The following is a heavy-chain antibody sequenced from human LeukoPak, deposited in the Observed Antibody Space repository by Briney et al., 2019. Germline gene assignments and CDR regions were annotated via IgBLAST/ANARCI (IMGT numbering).Heavy chain of an antibody. CDR2: INPSGGST. D-gene: IGHD6-19*01. CDR3: ARSAYTSGWFDY. J-gene: IGHJ4*02. CDR1: GYTFTTYY. Sequence: RASVKVSCKASGYTFTTYYLHWVRQAPGQGLEWMGIINPSGGSTSYAQKFQGRVTMTRDTSTSTVYMELSSLRSEDTAVYYCARSAYTSGWFDYWGQGTLVTVSS. V-gene: IGHV1-46*01.